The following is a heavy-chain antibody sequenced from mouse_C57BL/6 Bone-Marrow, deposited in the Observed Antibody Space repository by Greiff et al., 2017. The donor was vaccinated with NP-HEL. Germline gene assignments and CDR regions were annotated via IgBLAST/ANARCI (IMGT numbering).Heavy chain of an antibody. CDR3: AKERPAGTRDPYYAMDY. CDR2: INPGSGGT. Sequence: QVQLQQSGAELVRPGTSVKVSCKASGYAFTNYLIEWVKQRPGQGLEWIGVINPGSGGTNYNEKFKGKATLTADKSSSTAYMQLSSLTSEDSAVYFCAKERPAGTRDPYYAMDYWGQGTSVTVSS. J-gene: IGHJ4*01. V-gene: IGHV1-54*01. D-gene: IGHD4-1*01. CDR1: GYAFTNYL.